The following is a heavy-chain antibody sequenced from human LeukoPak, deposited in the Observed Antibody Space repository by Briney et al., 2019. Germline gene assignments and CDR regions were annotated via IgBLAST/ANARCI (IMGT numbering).Heavy chain of an antibody. V-gene: IGHV5-51*01. Sequence: GESLKISCEGSGYSFTSYWIGWVRQMPGKGLEWMGIIYPGDSDTRYSPSFQGQVTISADKSISTAYLQWSSLKASDTAMYYCARRRDSMLYYMDVWGKGTTVTVSS. CDR1: GYSFTSYW. CDR2: IYPGDSDT. CDR3: ARRRDSMLYYMDV. D-gene: IGHD3-3*02. J-gene: IGHJ6*03.